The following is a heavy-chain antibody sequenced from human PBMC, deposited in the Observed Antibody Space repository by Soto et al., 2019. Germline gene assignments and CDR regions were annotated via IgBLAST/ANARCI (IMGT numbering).Heavy chain of an antibody. D-gene: IGHD3-10*01. V-gene: IGHV3-23*01. Sequence: LDSGGGLVQPGGSLRLSCEASGFPFSTTDMSWVRQAPGKGLEWVSTIDGSGGGTYYADFVKGRFTISRDNSKNTVYLQMTTLRVDDTAKYYCAKNSVWFNTWGQGTLVTVSS. CDR3: AKNSVWFNT. CDR2: IDGSGGGT. CDR1: GFPFSTTD. J-gene: IGHJ5*02.